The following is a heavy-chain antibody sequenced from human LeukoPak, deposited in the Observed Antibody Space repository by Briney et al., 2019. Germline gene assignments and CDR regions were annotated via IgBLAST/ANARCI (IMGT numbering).Heavy chain of an antibody. J-gene: IGHJ1*01. CDR1: GFTFSSYS. D-gene: IGHD4-23*01. CDR3: ARGGGTWAAEYFQH. V-gene: IGHV3-48*01. Sequence: GGSLRLSCAASGFTFSSYSMNWVRQAPGKGLEWVSDISSSSSTIYYADSVKGRFTISRDNAKNSLYLQMNSLRAEDTAVYCCARGGGTWAAEYFQHWGQGTLVTVSS. CDR2: ISSSSSTI.